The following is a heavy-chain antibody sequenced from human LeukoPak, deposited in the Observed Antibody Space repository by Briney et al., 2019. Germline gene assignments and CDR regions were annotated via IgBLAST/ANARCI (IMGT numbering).Heavy chain of an antibody. CDR2: INHSGST. D-gene: IGHD6-13*01. Sequence: SETLSLTCAVYGGSFSGYYWSWIRQPPGKGLEWIGEINHSGSTNYNPSLKSRVTISVDTSKNQFSLKLSSVTAADTAVYYCARDHLTMGGSSSWRHWFDPWGQGTLVTVSS. V-gene: IGHV4-34*01. CDR1: GGSFSGYY. J-gene: IGHJ5*02. CDR3: ARDHLTMGGSSSWRHWFDP.